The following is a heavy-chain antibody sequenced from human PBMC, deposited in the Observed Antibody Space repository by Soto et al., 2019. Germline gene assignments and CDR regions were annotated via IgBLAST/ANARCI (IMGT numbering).Heavy chain of an antibody. Sequence: EVQLVESGGGLVKPGGSLRLSCAASGFTFSSNGMNWVRQAPGKGLEWLSSIGTRGDYTYYADSVKGRFTISRDNAKNSLYLQMNSLRAEDTALYYCARFFDSSGYYPYGMDVWGQGTTVTVSS. J-gene: IGHJ6*02. CDR2: IGTRGDYT. V-gene: IGHV3-21*01. D-gene: IGHD3-22*01. CDR3: ARFFDSSGYYPYGMDV. CDR1: GFTFSSNG.